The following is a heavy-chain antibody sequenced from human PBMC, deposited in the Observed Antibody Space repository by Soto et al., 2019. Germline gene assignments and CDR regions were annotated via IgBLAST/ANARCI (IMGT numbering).Heavy chain of an antibody. V-gene: IGHV3-21*01. CDR2: ISSSSSYI. Sequence: AGGSLRLSCAASGFTFSSYSMNWVRQAPGKGLEWVSSISSSSSYIYYADSVKGRFTISRDNAKNSLYLQMNSLRAEDTAVYYCAREYGSGWYHYFDYWGQGTLVTAPQ. CDR3: AREYGSGWYHYFDY. D-gene: IGHD6-19*01. J-gene: IGHJ4*02. CDR1: GFTFSSYS.